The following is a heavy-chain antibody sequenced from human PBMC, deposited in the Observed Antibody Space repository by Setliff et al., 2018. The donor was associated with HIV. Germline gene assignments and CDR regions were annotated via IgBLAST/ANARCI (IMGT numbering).Heavy chain of an antibody. D-gene: IGHD1-26*01. J-gene: IGHJ4*02. CDR2: INPHSGGT. CDR1: GYTFSDYY. CDR3: ARQATKSFFDY. V-gene: IGHV1-2*06. Sequence: ASVKVSCKASGYTFSDYYFHWVRQAPGQGLEWMGRINPHSGGTNYAQKFQGRVTMTRDTSISTYYMELSSLTSDDTAVYYCARQATKSFFDYWGQGALVT.